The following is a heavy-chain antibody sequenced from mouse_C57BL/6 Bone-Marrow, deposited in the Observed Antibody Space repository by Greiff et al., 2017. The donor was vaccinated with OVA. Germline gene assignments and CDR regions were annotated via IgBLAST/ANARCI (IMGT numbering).Heavy chain of an antibody. D-gene: IGHD1-1*01. CDR3: ARPLITTVGYFDV. Sequence: VHLVESGPGLVQPSQSLSITCTVSGFSLTSYGVHWVRQSPGKGLEWLGVIWSGGSTDYNAAFISRLSISKDNSKSQVFFKMNSLQADDTAIYYCARPLITTVGYFDVWGTGTTVTVSS. CDR2: IWSGGST. V-gene: IGHV2-2*01. J-gene: IGHJ1*03. CDR1: GFSLTSYG.